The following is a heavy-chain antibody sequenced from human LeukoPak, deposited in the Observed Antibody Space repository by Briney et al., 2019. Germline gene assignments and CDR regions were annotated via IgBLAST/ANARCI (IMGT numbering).Heavy chain of an antibody. D-gene: IGHD6-19*01. V-gene: IGHV3-7*01. Sequence: GGSLRLSCAASGFTFSSYWMSWVRQAPGKGLEWVAYIKQDGSEKYYVDSVKGRFTISRDNAKNSLYLQMNSLRAEDTAVYYCARDPRSWNRIAVAGKGVDYWGQGTLVTVSS. CDR3: ARDPRSWNRIAVAGKGVDY. CDR2: IKQDGSEK. J-gene: IGHJ4*02. CDR1: GFTFSSYW.